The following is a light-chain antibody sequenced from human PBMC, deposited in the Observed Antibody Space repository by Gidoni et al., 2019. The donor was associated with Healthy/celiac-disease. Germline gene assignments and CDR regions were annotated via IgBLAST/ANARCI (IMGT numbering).Light chain of an antibody. CDR2: KAS. J-gene: IGKJ4*01. Sequence: DIQMTQSPSTLSASVGDRVTITCRASQSISSWLAWYQQKPGKAPKLLIYKASSLESGVPARFSGSGSGTEFTLTISSLQPDDFATYYCQQYNSYSLTFGGGTKVEIK. CDR3: QQYNSYSLT. CDR1: QSISSW. V-gene: IGKV1-5*03.